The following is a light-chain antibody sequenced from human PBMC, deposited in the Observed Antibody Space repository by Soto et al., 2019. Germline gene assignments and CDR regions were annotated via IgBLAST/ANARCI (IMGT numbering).Light chain of an antibody. V-gene: IGLV1-40*01. CDR3: QSFDNSLSGLV. J-gene: IGLJ2*01. CDR1: NSNIGTGFD. CDR2: GNN. Sequence: QSVLTQPPSVSGAPGQRVTISCTGSNSNIGTGFDVHWYQQLPGTAPKLLISGNNNCPSGVPDRFSGSTSGTSASLAITGLQAEDEADYYCQSFDNSLSGLVFGGGTKLTVL.